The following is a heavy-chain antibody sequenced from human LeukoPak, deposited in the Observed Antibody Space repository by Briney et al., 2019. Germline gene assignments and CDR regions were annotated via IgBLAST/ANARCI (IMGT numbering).Heavy chain of an antibody. CDR3: AGLVGRYSSGLYYYYFDY. J-gene: IGHJ4*02. Sequence: ASETLSLTCTVSGDSINSLDLWSWVRQPPGKGLEWIGEMYLNGTTHSNPSVKSRVTISIDKSKNQFFLNLSSVTAADTAVYYCAGLVGRYSSGLYYYYFDYWGQGTLVTVSS. D-gene: IGHD3-22*01. CDR2: MYLNGTT. V-gene: IGHV4-4*02. CDR1: GDSINSLDL.